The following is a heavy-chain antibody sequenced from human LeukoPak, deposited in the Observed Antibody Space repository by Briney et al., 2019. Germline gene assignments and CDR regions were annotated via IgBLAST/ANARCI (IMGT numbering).Heavy chain of an antibody. CDR1: GFTFSSYA. Sequence: SGGSLRLSCAASGFTFSSYAMTWVRQAPGKGLEWVSAISASDGSTYYVDSVKGRFTISRDFSKNTLYLQMNSLRAEDTAVYYCAKLTSGWFEDFWGQGTLVTVSS. CDR2: ISASDGST. D-gene: IGHD6-19*01. V-gene: IGHV3-23*01. J-gene: IGHJ4*02. CDR3: AKLTSGWFEDF.